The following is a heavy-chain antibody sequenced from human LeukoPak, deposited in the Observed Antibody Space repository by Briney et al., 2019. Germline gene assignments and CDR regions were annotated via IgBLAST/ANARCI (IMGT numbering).Heavy chain of an antibody. V-gene: IGHV3-30*18. CDR3: AKSLDYGGNRARLDF. CDR1: GFTFSSYS. CDR2: MSNSGENT. D-gene: IGHD4-23*01. Sequence: GGSLRLSCAASGFTFSSYSMQWVRQTPGKGLEWVGIMSNSGENTFYGEAVKGRFTISRDNSQNTLYLQMNSLRPEDTAVYYCAKSLDYGGNRARLDFWGQGTLVTVSS. J-gene: IGHJ4*02.